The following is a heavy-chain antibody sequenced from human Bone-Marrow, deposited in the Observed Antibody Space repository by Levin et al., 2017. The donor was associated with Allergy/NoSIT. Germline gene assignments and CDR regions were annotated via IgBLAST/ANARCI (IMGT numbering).Heavy chain of an antibody. V-gene: IGHV3-74*01. D-gene: IGHD2-15*01. CDR1: GFTFSRYY. Sequence: GGSLRLSCAASGFTFSRYYMHWVRQAPGKGLAWVSNIHTDTSVTNYADSVKGRFTISRDNAKNTLYLQMNSLRAEDTAVYYCARGGGRATSCLDYWGQGTLVTVSS. CDR2: IHTDTSVT. J-gene: IGHJ4*02. CDR3: ARGGGRATSCLDY.